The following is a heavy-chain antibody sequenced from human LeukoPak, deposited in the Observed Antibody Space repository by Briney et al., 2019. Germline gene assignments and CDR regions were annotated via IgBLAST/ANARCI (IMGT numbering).Heavy chain of an antibody. V-gene: IGHV3-23*01. D-gene: IGHD1-14*01. Sequence: GGSLRLSCAASGFIFSSYGMSWVRQAPGKGLEWVSGISSNGERTYFADSVKGRSGISRDNSKNTVYLQMESLRAEDTAVYYCARGGITPRKFDSWGQGTLVTVS. J-gene: IGHJ4*02. CDR3: ARGGITPRKFDS. CDR1: GFIFSSYG. CDR2: ISSNGERT.